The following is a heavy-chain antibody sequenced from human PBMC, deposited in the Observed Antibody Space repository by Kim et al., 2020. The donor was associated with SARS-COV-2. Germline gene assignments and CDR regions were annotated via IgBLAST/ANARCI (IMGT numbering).Heavy chain of an antibody. J-gene: IGHJ4*02. Sequence: SETLSLTCAVYGGSFINYYWSWIRQPPGGGLEWIGEINHIGNTYYNPSLESRVSVSVDPSKNQFSLRLNSVTAADTAVYYCARTRITGTKVPGYWSQGSLVTVSS. V-gene: IGHV4-34*01. CDR1: GGSFINYY. CDR3: ARTRITGTKVPGY. CDR2: INHIGNT. D-gene: IGHD1-7*01.